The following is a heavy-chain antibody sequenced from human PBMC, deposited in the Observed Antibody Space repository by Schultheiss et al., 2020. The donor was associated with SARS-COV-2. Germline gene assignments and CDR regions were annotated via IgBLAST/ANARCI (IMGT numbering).Heavy chain of an antibody. CDR1: GASISSYY. Sequence: SETLSLTCSVSGASISSYYWSWVRQPPGRGLEWIGYIAYSGSTTYSPSLKGRVTISADSSKNHFSLKVTSVSAADTALYYCARVNYYDSSDAFDIWGQGTMVTVSS. V-gene: IGHV4-59*01. D-gene: IGHD3-22*01. CDR2: IAYSGST. J-gene: IGHJ3*02. CDR3: ARVNYYDSSDAFDI.